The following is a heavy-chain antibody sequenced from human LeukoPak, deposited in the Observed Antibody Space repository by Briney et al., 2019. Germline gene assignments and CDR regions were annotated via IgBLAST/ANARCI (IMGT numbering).Heavy chain of an antibody. V-gene: IGHV1-69*13. D-gene: IGHD6-19*01. CDR1: GYTFTSYA. J-gene: IGHJ5*02. CDR2: IIPIFGTA. CDR3: AREPASSGWSLGWFDP. Sequence: ASVKVSCKASGYTFTSYAISWVRQAPGQGLEWMGGIIPIFGTANYAQKFQGRVTITADESTSTACMELSSLRSEDTAVYYCAREPASSGWSLGWFDPWGQGTLVTVSS.